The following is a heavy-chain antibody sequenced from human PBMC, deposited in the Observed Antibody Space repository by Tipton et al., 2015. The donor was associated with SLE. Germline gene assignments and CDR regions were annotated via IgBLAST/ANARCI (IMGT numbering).Heavy chain of an antibody. CDR2: IYNSGTT. J-gene: IGHJ6*03. Sequence: TLSLTCTVSGGSISQYYWTWIRQSPGKGLEWVGYIYNSGTTDSNPSLKSRVTISEDTSKNQFSLKVSSVTAADTAVYYCARDLEAYSSGWRYYYYYMDVWGKGTTVTVSS. CDR3: ARDLEAYSSGWRYYYYYMDV. D-gene: IGHD6-19*01. CDR1: GGSISQYY. V-gene: IGHV4-59*12.